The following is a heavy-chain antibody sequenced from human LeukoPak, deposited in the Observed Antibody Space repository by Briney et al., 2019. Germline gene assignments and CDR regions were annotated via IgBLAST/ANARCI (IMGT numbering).Heavy chain of an antibody. J-gene: IGHJ4*02. CDR3: ARVAKERVGGVYYFDY. CDR1: GFTFRDYD. CDR2: IGTSGDT. V-gene: IGHV3-13*01. D-gene: IGHD1-1*01. Sequence: GGSLRLSCAASGFTFRDYDMHWVRQATGKGLEWVSAIGTSGDTYYTGSVKGRFTISRENAKNSLYLQMNSLRAGDTAVYYCARVAKERVGGVYYFDYWGQGTLVTASS.